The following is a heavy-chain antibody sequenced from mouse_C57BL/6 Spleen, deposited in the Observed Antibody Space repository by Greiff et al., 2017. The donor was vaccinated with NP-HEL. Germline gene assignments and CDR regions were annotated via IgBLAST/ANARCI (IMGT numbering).Heavy chain of an antibody. CDR3: ARELDGYAGTYFGY. CDR1: GYTFTSYW. J-gene: IGHJ2*01. D-gene: IGHD2-14*01. CDR2: IDPNSGGT. Sequence: QVQLQQPGAELVKPGASVKLSCKASGYTFTSYWMHWVKQRPGRGLEWIGGIDPNSGGTKYNEKFKSKATLTVDKPSSTAYMQLSSLTSEDSAVYYWARELDGYAGTYFGYWGQGTTLTVSS. V-gene: IGHV1-72*01.